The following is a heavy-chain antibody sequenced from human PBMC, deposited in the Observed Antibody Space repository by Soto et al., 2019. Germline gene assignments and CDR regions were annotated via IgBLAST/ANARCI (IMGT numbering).Heavy chain of an antibody. V-gene: IGHV3-30-3*01. Sequence: GGSLRLSCAASGFTLSSYAMHWVRQAPGKGLEWVAVISYDGDNEYYADSVKGRFTIYRDNSKNTLYLQMNSLRAEDTAVFYWARDSFQTTTKGYGIYFYYGVDVWGQGTTVTVSS. CDR2: ISYDGDNE. D-gene: IGHD4-4*01. CDR3: ARDSFQTTTKGYGIYFYYGVDV. CDR1: GFTLSSYA. J-gene: IGHJ6*02.